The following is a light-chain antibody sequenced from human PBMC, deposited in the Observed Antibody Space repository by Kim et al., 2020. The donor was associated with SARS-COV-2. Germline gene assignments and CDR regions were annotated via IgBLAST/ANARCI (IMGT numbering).Light chain of an antibody. Sequence: KPVTIACTGSGGNIASNYVQWYQQRPDTAPRVVVFENDQRPSGVPDRFSGSIDSSSNSASLTISGLESEDEADYYCQSFDANNDVVFGGGTKVTVL. V-gene: IGLV6-57*02. J-gene: IGLJ2*01. CDR1: GGNIASNY. CDR2: END. CDR3: QSFDANNDVV.